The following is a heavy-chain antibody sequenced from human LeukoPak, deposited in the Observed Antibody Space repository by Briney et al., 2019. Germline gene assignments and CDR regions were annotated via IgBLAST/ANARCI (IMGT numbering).Heavy chain of an antibody. Sequence: KPSETLSLTCAVYGGSFSGYYWSWLRQPPGKGLEWIGEINHSGSTNYNPSLKSRVTISVDTSKNQFSLKLSSVTAADTAVYYCARGLDIAAAGKRGYYMDVWGKGTTVTVSS. J-gene: IGHJ6*03. D-gene: IGHD6-13*01. V-gene: IGHV4-34*01. CDR3: ARGLDIAAAGKRGYYMDV. CDR1: GGSFSGYY. CDR2: INHSGST.